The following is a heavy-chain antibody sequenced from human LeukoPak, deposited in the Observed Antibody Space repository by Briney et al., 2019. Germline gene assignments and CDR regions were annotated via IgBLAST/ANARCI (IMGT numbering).Heavy chain of an antibody. V-gene: IGHV4-31*03. Sequence: SETLSLTCTVSGGSVSSGDYYWSWIRQHPGKGLEWIGYIYYSGSTYYNPSLKSRVTISVDKSKKQFSLKLSSVTAADTAVYYCARGAPPTSYYYYGVDVWGQGTTVTVSS. CDR3: ARGAPPTSYYYYGVDV. CDR2: IYYSGST. CDR1: GGSVSSGDYY. J-gene: IGHJ6*02.